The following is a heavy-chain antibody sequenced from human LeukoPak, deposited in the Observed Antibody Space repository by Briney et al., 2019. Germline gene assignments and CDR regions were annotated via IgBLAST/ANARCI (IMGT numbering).Heavy chain of an antibody. CDR1: GFTFSSHS. D-gene: IGHD3-16*01. V-gene: IGHV3-21*01. CDR2: IGGSSTSI. J-gene: IGHJ4*02. Sequence: GGSLRLSCAGSGFTFSSHSMNWVRQAPGEGLEWVSSIGGSSTSIYYANSVRGRFTISRDNSKNTVFLQMNGLRTEDTAVYFCAQDIPIEQVPGLGPGSWGRGTLVTVSS. CDR3: AQDIPIEQVPGLGPGS.